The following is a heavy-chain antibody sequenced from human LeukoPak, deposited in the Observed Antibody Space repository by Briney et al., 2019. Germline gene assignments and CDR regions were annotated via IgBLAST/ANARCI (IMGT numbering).Heavy chain of an antibody. CDR2: ISGSGGST. CDR3: GKAGGWFGELLQTSADNWFDP. Sequence: PGGSLRLSCAASGFTFSNYAMSWVRQAPGKGLEWVSVISGSGGSTYYADSVKGRFTISRDNPKNTLYLQMNSLRAEDTAVYYCGKAGGWFGELLQTSADNWFDPWGQGTLVTVSS. CDR1: GFTFSNYA. J-gene: IGHJ5*02. D-gene: IGHD3-10*01. V-gene: IGHV3-23*01.